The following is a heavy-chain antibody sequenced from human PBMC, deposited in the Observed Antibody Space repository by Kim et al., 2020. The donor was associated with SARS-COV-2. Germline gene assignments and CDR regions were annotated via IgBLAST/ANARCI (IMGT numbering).Heavy chain of an antibody. J-gene: IGHJ3*02. CDR1: GGSFSGYY. CDR2: INHSGST. V-gene: IGHV4-34*01. Sequence: SETLSLTCAVYGGSFSGYYWSWIRQPPGKGLEWIGEINHSGSTNYNPSLKSRVTISVDTSKNKFSLKLSSVTAADTAVYYCDHPHVEAVAGSAFDIWGHGTMVTVSS. D-gene: IGHD6-13*01. CDR3: DHPHVEAVAGSAFDI.